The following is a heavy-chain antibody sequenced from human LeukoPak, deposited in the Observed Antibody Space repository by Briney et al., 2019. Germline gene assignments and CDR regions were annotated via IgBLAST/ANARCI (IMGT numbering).Heavy chain of an antibody. J-gene: IGHJ5*02. Sequence: GESLKISCKGSGYSFTSYWIAWVRQMPGKGLEWMGIIYPGDSDTRYSPSFQGQVTISADKSINTAYLQWSSLKASDTAMYHCARRHRYFDPAQGGHWFDPWGQGTLVTVSS. CDR1: GYSFTSYW. D-gene: IGHD3-9*01. V-gene: IGHV5-51*01. CDR2: IYPGDSDT. CDR3: ARRHRYFDPAQGGHWFDP.